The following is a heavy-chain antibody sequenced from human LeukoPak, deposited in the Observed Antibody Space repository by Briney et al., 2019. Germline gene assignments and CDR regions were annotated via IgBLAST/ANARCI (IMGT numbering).Heavy chain of an antibody. CDR2: IYHTGTT. CDR3: AVGYPFEY. V-gene: IGHV4-38-2*02. Sequence: SETLSLTCSVSGRSISSGYYWAWIRQPPGKGLEWIGSIYHTGTTYYNSSLKSRVTLSVDTSKNQFSLKLTSVTAADTAVYYCAVGYPFEYWGQGTLVTVSS. D-gene: IGHD6-13*01. J-gene: IGHJ4*02. CDR1: GRSISSGYY.